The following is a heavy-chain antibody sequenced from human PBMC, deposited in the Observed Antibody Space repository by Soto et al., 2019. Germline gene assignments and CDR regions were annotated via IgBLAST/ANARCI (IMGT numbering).Heavy chain of an antibody. D-gene: IGHD2-15*01. CDR1: GGTFSSYT. J-gene: IGHJ6*02. CDR3: ARGYCSGGSCPKTIYYYGLDV. V-gene: IGHV1-69*02. Sequence: ASVKVSCKASGGTFSSYTISWVRQAPGQGLEWMGRIIPILGIANYAQKFQGRVTITADKSTSTAYMELSSLRSEDTAVYYCARGYCSGGSCPKTIYYYGLDVWGQGTTVTVSS. CDR2: IIPILGIA.